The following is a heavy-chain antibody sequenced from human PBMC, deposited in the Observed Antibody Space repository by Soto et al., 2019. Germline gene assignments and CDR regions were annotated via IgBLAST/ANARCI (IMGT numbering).Heavy chain of an antibody. Sequence: PSETMSLTCTFSGGCVTNSSYYWGWIRQSPGKGLEWIGSVYYRGRSYSKSSVKSRVTISVDTSKNRFSLSLNSVTASDTAVYFCVSQRTTVPTQAYFDYWGPGALVTVSS. CDR2: VYYRGRS. CDR3: VSQRTTVPTQAYFDY. CDR1: GGCVTNSSYY. D-gene: IGHD4-17*01. V-gene: IGHV4-39*01. J-gene: IGHJ4*02.